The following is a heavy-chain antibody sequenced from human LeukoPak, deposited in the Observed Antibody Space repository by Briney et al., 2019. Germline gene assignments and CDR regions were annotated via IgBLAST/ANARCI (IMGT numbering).Heavy chain of an antibody. V-gene: IGHV1-2*02. CDR1: GYTFTGYY. J-gene: IGHJ1*01. CDR2: INPNSGGT. CDR3: AREGIAAAGIQH. D-gene: IGHD6-13*01. Sequence: ASVKVSCKASGYTFTGYYMHWVRQAPGQGLEWMGWINPNSGGTNYAQKFRGRVTMTRDTSISTAYMELSRLRSDDTAVYYCAREGIAAAGIQHWGQGTLVTVSS.